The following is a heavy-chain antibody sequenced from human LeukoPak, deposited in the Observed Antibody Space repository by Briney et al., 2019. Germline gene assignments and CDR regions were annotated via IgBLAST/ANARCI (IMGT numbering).Heavy chain of an antibody. J-gene: IGHJ5*02. D-gene: IGHD3-22*01. CDR1: GFTFSSYS. CDR2: ISSSSSTI. Sequence: GGSLRLSCAASGFTFSSYSMNWVRQAPGKGLEWVSYISSSSSTIYYADSVKGRFTNSRDNAKNSLYLQMNSLRADDTAVYYFARDSLSTYYYDTTGYHNWFDPWGQGTLVTVSS. CDR3: ARDSLSTYYYDTTGYHNWFDP. V-gene: IGHV3-48*04.